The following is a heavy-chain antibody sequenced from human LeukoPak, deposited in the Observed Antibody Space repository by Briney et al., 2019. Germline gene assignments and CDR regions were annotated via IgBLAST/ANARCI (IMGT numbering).Heavy chain of an antibody. Sequence: SQTLSLTCAISGDSVSSNSAAWNWIRQSPSRGLEWLGRTYYRSKWYNDYAVSVKSRITINPDTSKNQFSLQLNSVTPEDTAVYYCARVADIVATERRLSRGYYFDYWGQGTLVTVSS. D-gene: IGHD5-12*01. CDR2: TYYRSKWYN. CDR3: ARVADIVATERRLSRGYYFDY. J-gene: IGHJ4*02. V-gene: IGHV6-1*01. CDR1: GDSVSSNSAA.